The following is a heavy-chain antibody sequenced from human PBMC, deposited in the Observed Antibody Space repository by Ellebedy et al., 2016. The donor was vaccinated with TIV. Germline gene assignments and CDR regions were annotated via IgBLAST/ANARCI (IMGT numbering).Heavy chain of an antibody. V-gene: IGHV4-34*01. CDR2: INHRGSS. CDR1: GGSFSGYY. CDR3: ARGRSIVLMVYAMSYFDY. D-gene: IGHD2-8*01. J-gene: IGHJ4*02. Sequence: MPSETLSLTCAVYGGSFSGYYWNWIRQPPGKGLEWIGEINHRGSSNYNPSLKSRVTISVDTSKNQFSLKLSSVTAADTAVYYCARGRSIVLMVYAMSYFDYWGQGTLVTVSS.